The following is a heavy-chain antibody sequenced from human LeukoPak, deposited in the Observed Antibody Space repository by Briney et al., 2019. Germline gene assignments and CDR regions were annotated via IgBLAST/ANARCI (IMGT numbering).Heavy chain of an antibody. Sequence: GGSLRLSCTTSGFTFGEYAMSWVRQAPGKGLEWVGFIRSKAYGGTTEYAASVKGRFTVSRDVSKSIAYLQMNSLKTEDTAVYYCTRAAGGKAVGYFDYWGQGILVTVSS. D-gene: IGHD2-15*01. J-gene: IGHJ4*02. CDR1: GFTFGEYA. CDR2: IRSKAYGGTT. V-gene: IGHV3-49*04. CDR3: TRAAGGKAVGYFDY.